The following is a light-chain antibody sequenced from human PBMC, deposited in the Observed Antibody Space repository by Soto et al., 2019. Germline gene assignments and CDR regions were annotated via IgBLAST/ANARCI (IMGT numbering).Light chain of an antibody. J-gene: IGKJ5*01. CDR2: KSS. CDR3: QQYHTYSIT. V-gene: IGKV1-5*03. Sequence: DIQMTQSPSTLSASVGDRVTITCRASQSISSCLAWYQQKPGKAPKLLIYKSSSLESGIPSSISGSGSGTESALTISRLKPNDFATYYCQQYHTYSITFGQATRLEIK. CDR1: QSISSC.